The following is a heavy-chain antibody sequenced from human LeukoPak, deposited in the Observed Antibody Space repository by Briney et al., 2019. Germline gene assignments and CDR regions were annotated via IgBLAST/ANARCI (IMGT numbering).Heavy chain of an antibody. J-gene: IGHJ4*02. Sequence: PGGSLRLSCAASGFTFSSYSMNWVRQAPGKGLEWVSYISSSSTIYYADSVKGRFTISRDNSKNTLYLQMNSLRAEDTAVYYCAKVLRGAFDYWGQGTLVTVSS. D-gene: IGHD1-26*01. CDR2: ISSSSTI. CDR3: AKVLRGAFDY. CDR1: GFTFSSYS. V-gene: IGHV3-48*01.